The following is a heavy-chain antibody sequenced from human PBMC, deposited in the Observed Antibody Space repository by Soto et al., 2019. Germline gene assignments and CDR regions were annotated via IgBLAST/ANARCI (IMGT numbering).Heavy chain of an antibody. V-gene: IGHV4-59*12. Sequence: PWETLSLTCTVSGGSISSYYWSWIRQPPGKGLEWIGYIYYSGSTNYNPSLKSRVTISVDTSKNQFSLKLSSVTAADTAVYYCARGVVAASGNWFDPWGQGTLVTFSS. J-gene: IGHJ5*02. CDR3: ARGVVAASGNWFDP. D-gene: IGHD2-15*01. CDR2: IYYSGST. CDR1: GGSISSYY.